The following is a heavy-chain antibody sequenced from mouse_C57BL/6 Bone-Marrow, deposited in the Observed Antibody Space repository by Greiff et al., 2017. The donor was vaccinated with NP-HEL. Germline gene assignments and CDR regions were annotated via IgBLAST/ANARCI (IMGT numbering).Heavy chain of an antibody. D-gene: IGHD6-1*01. V-gene: IGHV1-19*01. CDR1: GYTFTDYY. CDR3: ARRRESSYYYAMDY. J-gene: IGHJ4*01. Sequence: VQLKESGPVLVKPGASVKMSCKASGYTFTDYYMNWVKQSHGKSLEWIGVINPYNGGTSYNQKFKGKATLTVDKSSSTAYMELNSLTSEDSAVYYCARRRESSYYYAMDYWGQGTSVTVSS. CDR2: INPYNGGT.